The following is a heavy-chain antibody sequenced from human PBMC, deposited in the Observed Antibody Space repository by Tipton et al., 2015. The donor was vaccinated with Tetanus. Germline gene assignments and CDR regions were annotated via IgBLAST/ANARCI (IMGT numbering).Heavy chain of an antibody. J-gene: IGHJ6*03. V-gene: IGHV3-23*03. D-gene: IGHD5-18*01. CDR3: ARDWRDTAVVINYYYYMGV. CDR2: IYSGSTRT. CDR1: GFTFSNYA. Sequence: SLRLSCAASGFTFSNYAMSWVRQAPGKGLEWVSVIYSGSTRTFYVDSMGGRFTVSRDDSKNMLYLQMNSLTAEDAAVYYCARDWRDTAVVINYYYYMGVWGKGTTVSVSS.